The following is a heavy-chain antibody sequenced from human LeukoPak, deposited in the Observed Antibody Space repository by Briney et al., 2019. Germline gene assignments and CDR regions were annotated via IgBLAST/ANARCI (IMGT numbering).Heavy chain of an antibody. Sequence: ASVKVSCKASGGTFSSYAISWGRQAPGQGLEWMGGIIPIFGTANYAQKFQGRVTITADESTSTAYMELSSLRSEDTAVYYCARDQEWEPHPVRYFDYWGQGTLVTVSS. J-gene: IGHJ4*02. CDR1: GGTFSSYA. V-gene: IGHV1-69*13. CDR2: IIPIFGTA. CDR3: ARDQEWEPHPVRYFDY. D-gene: IGHD1-26*01.